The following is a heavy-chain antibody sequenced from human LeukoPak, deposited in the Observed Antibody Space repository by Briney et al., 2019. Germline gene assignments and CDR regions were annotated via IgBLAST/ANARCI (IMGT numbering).Heavy chain of an antibody. Sequence: ASVKVSCKVSGYTLTELSMHWVRQAPGKGLEWMGGFDPEDGETICAQKFQGRVTMTEDTSTDTAYMELSSLRSEDTAVYYCATVDDFWSGYRAAFDIWGQGTMVTVSS. CDR2: FDPEDGET. V-gene: IGHV1-24*01. CDR3: ATVDDFWSGYRAAFDI. CDR1: GYTLTELS. J-gene: IGHJ3*02. D-gene: IGHD3-3*01.